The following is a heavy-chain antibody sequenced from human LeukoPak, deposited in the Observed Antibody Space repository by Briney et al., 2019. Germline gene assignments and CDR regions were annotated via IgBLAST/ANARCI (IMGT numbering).Heavy chain of an antibody. V-gene: IGHV4-38-2*02. CDR1: GYSISSGYY. CDR3: ARDGVANFDY. D-gene: IGHD5-12*01. Sequence: SSETLSLTCTVSGYSISSGYYWGWIRQPPGKGLEWIGSIYHSGSTYYNPSLKSRVTISVDTSKNQFSLKLSSVTAADTAVYYCARDGVANFDYWGQGTLVTVSS. CDR2: IYHSGST. J-gene: IGHJ4*02.